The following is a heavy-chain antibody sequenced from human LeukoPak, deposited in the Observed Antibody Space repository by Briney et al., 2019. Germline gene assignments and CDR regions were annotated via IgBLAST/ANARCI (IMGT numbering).Heavy chain of an antibody. V-gene: IGHV3-53*01. CDR2: IYAGGGT. J-gene: IGHJ6*04. D-gene: IGHD6-13*01. CDR3: ARDHVAAGTGFTDV. Sequence: GGSLRLSCAASGFTVSSDYMSWVRQAPGKGLEWVSGIYAGGGTQFADSVKGRFSISRDNSKNTLYLQMTSLRVEDTAVYYCARDHVAAGTGFTDVWGKGTTVTVSS. CDR1: GFTVSSDY.